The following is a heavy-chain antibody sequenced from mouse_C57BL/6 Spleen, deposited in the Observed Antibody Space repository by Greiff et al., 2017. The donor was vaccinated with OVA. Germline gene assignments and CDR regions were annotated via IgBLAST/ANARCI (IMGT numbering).Heavy chain of an antibody. CDR3: ARDLYDQGYFDV. CDR2: INYDGSST. D-gene: IGHD2-3*01. Sequence: EVNVVESEGGLVQPGSSMKLSCTASGFTFSDYYMAWVRQVPEKGLEWVANINYDGSSTYYLDSLKSRFIISRDNAKNILYLQMSSLKSEDTATYYCARDLYDQGYFDVWGKGTTVTVSS. J-gene: IGHJ1*03. CDR1: GFTFSDYY. V-gene: IGHV5-16*01.